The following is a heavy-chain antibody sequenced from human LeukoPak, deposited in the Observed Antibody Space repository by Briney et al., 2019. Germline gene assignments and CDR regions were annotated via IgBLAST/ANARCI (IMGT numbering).Heavy chain of an antibody. CDR1: GYIFTNYG. CDR2: ISAYNDNT. Sequence: GASVKVSCKASGYIFTNYGITWVRQAPGQGREGMGWISAYNDNTDYAQKVQGRVTITTDTATRTAYMELRSLSSDDTAVYYCARGRLGGSNWYKDYSDYWGQGTLVTVSS. J-gene: IGHJ4*02. CDR3: ARGRLGGSNWYKDYSDY. D-gene: IGHD6-13*01. V-gene: IGHV1-18*01.